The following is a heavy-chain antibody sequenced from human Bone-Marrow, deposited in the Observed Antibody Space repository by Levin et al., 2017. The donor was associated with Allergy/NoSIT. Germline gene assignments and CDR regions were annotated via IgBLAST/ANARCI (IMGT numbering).Heavy chain of an antibody. CDR2: ISGYSGDT. V-gene: IGHV1-18*01. CDR1: GYRFTSYG. D-gene: IGHD3-10*01. J-gene: IGHJ5*02. CDR3: ARDPYGAGSYYNLRWFDP. Sequence: ASVKVSCKASGYRFTSYGISWVRQAPGHGLEWVGWISGYSGDTDYGQKFQDRVTMTRDTSTSTVYMEMWSLRSDDTAVYYCARDPYGAGSYYNLRWFDPWGQGTPITVSS.